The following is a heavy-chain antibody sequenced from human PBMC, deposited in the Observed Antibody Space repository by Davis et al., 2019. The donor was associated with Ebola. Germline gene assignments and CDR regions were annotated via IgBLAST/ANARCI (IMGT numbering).Heavy chain of an antibody. V-gene: IGHV5-51*01. D-gene: IGHD3-9*01. CDR2: IYPGDSDT. Sequence: GESLKISCKGSGYSFTSYWIGWVRQMPGKGLEWMGIIYPGDSDTRYSPSFQGQVTISADKSISTAYLQWSSLKASDTAMYYCARVYYDVLTGYFHFDAFDIWGQGTMVTVSS. J-gene: IGHJ3*02. CDR3: ARVYYDVLTGYFHFDAFDI. CDR1: GYSFTSYW.